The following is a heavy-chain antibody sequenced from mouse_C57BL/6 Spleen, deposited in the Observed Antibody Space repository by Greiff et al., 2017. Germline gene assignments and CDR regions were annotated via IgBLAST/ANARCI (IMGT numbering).Heavy chain of an antibody. CDR3: ARSSDGSSYWYFDV. V-gene: IGHV1-80*01. CDR1: GYAFSSYW. Sequence: VQLVESGAELVKPGASVKISCKASGYAFSSYWMNWVKQRPGKGLEWIGQIYPGDGDTNYNGKFKGKATLTADKSSSTAYMQLSSLTSEDSAVYFCARSSDGSSYWYFDVWGTGTTVTVSS. CDR2: IYPGDGDT. J-gene: IGHJ1*03. D-gene: IGHD1-1*01.